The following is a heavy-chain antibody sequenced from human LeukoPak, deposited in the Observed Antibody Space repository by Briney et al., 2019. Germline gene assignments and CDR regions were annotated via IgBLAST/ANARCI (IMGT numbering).Heavy chain of an antibody. CDR3: AINYDFWSGSSLYGMDV. Sequence: PGESLKISCKGSGYSFTSYWIGWVRQMPGKGLEWMGIIYPGDSDTRYSPSFQGQVTISADKSISTACLQWSSLKASDTAMYYCAINYDFWSGSSLYGMDVWGQGTTVTVSS. J-gene: IGHJ6*02. CDR1: GYSFTSYW. V-gene: IGHV5-51*03. CDR2: IYPGDSDT. D-gene: IGHD3-3*01.